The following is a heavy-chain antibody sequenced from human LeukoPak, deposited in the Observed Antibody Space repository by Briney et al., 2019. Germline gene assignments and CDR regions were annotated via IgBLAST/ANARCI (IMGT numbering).Heavy chain of an antibody. J-gene: IGHJ4*02. CDR2: INHSGST. CDR1: GGSFSGYY. CDR3: ARARPSYYYDSSGSNFDY. Sequence: SETLSLTCAVYGGSFSGYYWSWIRQPPGKGLEWIGEINHSGSTNYNPSLKSRVTISVDTSKNQFSLKLSSVTAADTAVYYCARARPSYYYDSSGSNFDYWGQGTLVTVSS. V-gene: IGHV4-34*01. D-gene: IGHD3-22*01.